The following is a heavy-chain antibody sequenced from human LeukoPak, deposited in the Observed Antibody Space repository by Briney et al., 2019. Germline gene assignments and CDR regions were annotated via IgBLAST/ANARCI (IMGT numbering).Heavy chain of an antibody. Sequence: PGGSLRLSCAASGFTFSSYWMSWVRQAPGKGLEWVANIKQDGSEKNYVDSVKGRFTISRDNAKNSLYLQMNSLRAEDTAVYYCARAEDIVVVPAAHFDYWGQGTLVTVSS. CDR2: IKQDGSEK. D-gene: IGHD2-2*01. CDR1: GFTFSSYW. V-gene: IGHV3-7*01. CDR3: ARAEDIVVVPAAHFDY. J-gene: IGHJ4*02.